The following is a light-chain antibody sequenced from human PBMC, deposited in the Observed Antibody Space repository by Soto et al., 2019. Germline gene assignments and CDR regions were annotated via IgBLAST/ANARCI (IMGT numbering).Light chain of an antibody. J-gene: IGLJ1*01. Sequence: SALTQPRSVSESPGQSVTISCTGTSSDIGGYYYVSWYQQHPGKAPNLMIYDVTKRPSGVPDRFSGSKSGTTASLTISGLQAEDEADYYCFSYAGSYTFYVFGTGTKVTVL. V-gene: IGLV2-11*01. CDR3: FSYAGSYTFYV. CDR1: SSDIGGYYY. CDR2: DVT.